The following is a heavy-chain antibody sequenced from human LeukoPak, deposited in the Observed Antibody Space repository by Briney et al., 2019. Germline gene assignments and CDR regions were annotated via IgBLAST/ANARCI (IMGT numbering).Heavy chain of an antibody. Sequence: PGGSLRLSCAASGFTFSSYSMNWVRQAPGKGLEWVSYISTDGNTIYNADSVKGRFTISRDNAKNSLYLQMNSLRPEDTAVYYCARAHTSGWYFDYWGQGTLVTVSS. J-gene: IGHJ4*02. D-gene: IGHD6-19*01. CDR3: ARAHTSGWYFDY. V-gene: IGHV3-48*04. CDR2: ISTDGNTI. CDR1: GFTFSSYS.